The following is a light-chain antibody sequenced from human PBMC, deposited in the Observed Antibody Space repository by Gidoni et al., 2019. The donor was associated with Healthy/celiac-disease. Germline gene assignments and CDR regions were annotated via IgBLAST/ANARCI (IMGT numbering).Light chain of an antibody. J-gene: IGKJ2*01. V-gene: IGKV3-20*01. CDR2: VAS. CDR1: QSVSSSY. Sequence: EIVLTQYPGTLSVSPGERATLSCRASQSVSSSYLAWYQQQPGQAPRILIVVASSRATGIPDMFSGSGSGTDFTLTISRLEPEDFVVYYCQQYGSSPYTFGQWTKLEIK. CDR3: QQYGSSPYT.